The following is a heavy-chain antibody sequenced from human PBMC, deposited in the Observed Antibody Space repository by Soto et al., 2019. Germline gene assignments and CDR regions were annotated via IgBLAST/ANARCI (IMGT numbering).Heavy chain of an antibody. CDR2: IYYGGGT. J-gene: IGHJ6*02. V-gene: IGHV4-61*01. CDR1: GGSVSSGSYY. D-gene: IGHD6-19*01. Sequence: QVQLQESGPGLVKPSETLSLTCTVSGGSVSSGSYYWSWIRQPPGKGLEWIGYIYYGGGTNYNPSLKRRVTISVDTSKNQFSLKLSSVTAADTAVYYCARGIEGWYQGRYYYGMDVWGQGTTVTVSS. CDR3: ARGIEGWYQGRYYYGMDV.